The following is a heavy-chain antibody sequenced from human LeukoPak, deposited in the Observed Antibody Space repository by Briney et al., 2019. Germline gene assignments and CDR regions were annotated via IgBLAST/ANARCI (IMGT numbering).Heavy chain of an antibody. CDR1: GFTFSSYA. CDR3: AKGFDSSGYYYRADAFDI. Sequence: LSGGSLRLSCAASGFTFSSYAMSWVRQAPGKGLEWVSAISGSGGSTYYADSVKGRFTISRDNSKNTLYLQMNSLRAEDTAVYYCAKGFDSSGYYYRADAFDIWGQGTMVTVSS. D-gene: IGHD3-22*01. J-gene: IGHJ3*02. V-gene: IGHV3-23*01. CDR2: ISGSGGST.